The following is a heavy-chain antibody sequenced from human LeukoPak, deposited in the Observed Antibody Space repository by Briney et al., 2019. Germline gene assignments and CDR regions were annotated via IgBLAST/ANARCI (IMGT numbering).Heavy chain of an antibody. CDR1: GYTFTGYY. J-gene: IGHJ4*02. Sequence: ASVKVSCKASGYTFTGYYMHWVRQAPGQGLEWMGWINPNSGGTNYAQKFQGRVTMTRDTSISTAYMELSRLRSDDTAVYYCARDHPTYYYDSSGYYDYWGQGTLVTVSS. CDR3: ARDHPTYYYDSSGYYDY. V-gene: IGHV1-2*02. CDR2: INPNSGGT. D-gene: IGHD3-22*01.